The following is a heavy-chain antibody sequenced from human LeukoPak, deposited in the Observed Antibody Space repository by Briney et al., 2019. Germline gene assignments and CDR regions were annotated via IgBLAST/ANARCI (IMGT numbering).Heavy chain of an antibody. CDR1: GGTFSSYA. CDR3: ARGPGGVGATNFFWDY. CDR2: IIPIFGTA. V-gene: IGHV1-69*05. D-gene: IGHD1-26*01. J-gene: IGHJ4*02. Sequence: GASVKVSCKASGGTFSSYAISWVRQAPGQGLEWMGGIIPIFGTANYAQKFQGRVTITTDESTSTAYMELSSLRSEDTAVYYCARGPGGVGATNFFWDYWGQGTLVTVSS.